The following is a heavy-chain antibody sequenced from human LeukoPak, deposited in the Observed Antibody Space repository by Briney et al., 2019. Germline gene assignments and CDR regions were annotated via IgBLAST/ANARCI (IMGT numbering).Heavy chain of an antibody. J-gene: IGHJ4*02. D-gene: IGHD6-6*01. CDR1: GFTFSSYW. CDR3: ARGPNSNWSGLDF. Sequence: GGSLRLSCAASGFTFSSYWMHWVRQAPGKGPVWVSRINSDGSSTSYADSVKGRFTVSRDNAKNTLYLQVNNLRAEDTAVYYCARGPNSNWSGLDFWGQGTLLTVSS. V-gene: IGHV3-74*01. CDR2: INSDGSST.